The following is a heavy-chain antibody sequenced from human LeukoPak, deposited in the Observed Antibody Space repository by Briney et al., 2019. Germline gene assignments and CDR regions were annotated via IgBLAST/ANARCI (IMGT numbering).Heavy chain of an antibody. D-gene: IGHD3-22*01. J-gene: IGHJ6*02. V-gene: IGHV3-30-3*01. CDR2: MSYDGSNK. CDR1: GFTFSSYA. CDR3: ARTHSSGYYNYYYYGMDV. Sequence: GRSLRLSCAASGFTFSSYAMHWVRQAPGKGLEWVAVMSYDGSNKYYADSVKGRFTISRDNSKNTLYLQMNSLRAEDTAVYYCARTHSSGYYNYYYYGMDVWGQGTTVTVSS.